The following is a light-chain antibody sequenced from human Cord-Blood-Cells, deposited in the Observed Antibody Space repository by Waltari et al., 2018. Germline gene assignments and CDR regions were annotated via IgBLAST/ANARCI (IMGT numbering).Light chain of an antibody. V-gene: IGKV3-11*01. Sequence: EIVFTQSPATLPLSPGERATLSCRASPSVSSYLAWYQQKPGQAPRLLIYDASNRATGIPARFSGSGSGTDFTLTISSLEPEAFAVYYCQQRSNWPPITFGQGTRLEIK. CDR3: QQRSNWPPIT. J-gene: IGKJ5*01. CDR1: PSVSSY. CDR2: DAS.